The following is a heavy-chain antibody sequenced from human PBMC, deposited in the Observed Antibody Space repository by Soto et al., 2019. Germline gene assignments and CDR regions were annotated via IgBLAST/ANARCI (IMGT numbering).Heavy chain of an antibody. J-gene: IGHJ3*02. D-gene: IGHD3-10*01. Sequence: PGGSLRLSCAASGFTFSSYSMSWVRQAPGKGLEWVSAIGGSGGSTYYADSVKGRFTISRDNSKNTLYLQMNSLRAEDTAVYYCAKPRVLHDAFDIWGQGTMVTVSS. CDR1: GFTFSSYS. CDR3: AKPRVLHDAFDI. CDR2: IGGSGGST. V-gene: IGHV3-23*01.